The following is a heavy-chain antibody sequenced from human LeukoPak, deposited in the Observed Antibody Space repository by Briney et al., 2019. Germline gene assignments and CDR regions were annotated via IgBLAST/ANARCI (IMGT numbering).Heavy chain of an antibody. D-gene: IGHD3-9*01. V-gene: IGHV3-15*01. CDR1: GFTFSDVW. Sequence: GGSLRLSCAVSGFTFSDVWMSWVRQAPGKGLDWVGRIKSKTAGGTTDYAAPVKGRFTISRDDSKNTLYLQMNSLKTEDTAVYYCTTLGYFDWFSSHYLDYWGQGTLVTVSS. CDR3: TTLGYFDWFSSHYLDY. CDR2: IKSKTAGGTT. J-gene: IGHJ4*02.